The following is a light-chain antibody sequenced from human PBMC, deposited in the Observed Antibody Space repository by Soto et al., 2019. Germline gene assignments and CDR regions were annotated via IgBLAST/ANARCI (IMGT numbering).Light chain of an antibody. CDR2: DVG. Sequence: QSVLTQPASVSGSPGQSITISCTGTSSDVGGYNYVSWYQQRPGKAPKLMIYDVGNRPSGVSNRFSDSKSGNTASLTISGLQAEDEADYYCNSYTSSSTLYVFGTGTKVTVL. J-gene: IGLJ1*01. CDR3: NSYTSSSTLYV. CDR1: SSDVGGYNY. V-gene: IGLV2-14*01.